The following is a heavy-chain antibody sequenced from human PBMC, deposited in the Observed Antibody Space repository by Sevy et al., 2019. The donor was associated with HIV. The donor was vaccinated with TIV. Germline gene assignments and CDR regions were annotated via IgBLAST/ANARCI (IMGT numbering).Heavy chain of an antibody. D-gene: IGHD1-26*01. J-gene: IGHJ4*02. V-gene: IGHV3-43*01. CDR1: GFTIDDQT. Sequence: GGSLRLSCAVSGFTIDDQTMHWVRQVPGKGLEWVSVLSWNGQTTSYRDSVKGRFTISRDDSENSLYLQMNGLRSDDSALYYCVKGGTVSLLDYFESWGQGTLVTVSS. CDR2: LSWNGQTT. CDR3: VKGGTVSLLDYFES.